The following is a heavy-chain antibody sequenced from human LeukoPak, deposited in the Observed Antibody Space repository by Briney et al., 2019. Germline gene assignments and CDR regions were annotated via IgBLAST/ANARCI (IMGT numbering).Heavy chain of an antibody. Sequence: GGSLRLSCAASGFTFSNYAMSWVRQAPGKGLEWVSGISGSGGSTHYADSVKGRFTISRDNSKNTLYLQMNSLRPEDTAVYYWARDQNHYLDYWGQGTLVTVSS. CDR2: ISGSGGST. D-gene: IGHD1-14*01. CDR3: ARDQNHYLDY. V-gene: IGHV3-23*01. CDR1: GFTFSNYA. J-gene: IGHJ4*02.